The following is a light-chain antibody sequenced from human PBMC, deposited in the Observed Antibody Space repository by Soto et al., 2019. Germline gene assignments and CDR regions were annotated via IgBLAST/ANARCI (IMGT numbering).Light chain of an antibody. J-gene: IGLJ1*01. Sequence: QSALTQPASVSGSPGQSIAISCTGTSSDVGAYDYVSWYQQHPDKAPKLIIYEVSHRPAGVSNRFSASKYVNTATLTISGLETEDEDDYYCASHTTSSTRVFGTGTKLTVL. CDR2: EVS. V-gene: IGLV2-14*03. CDR3: ASHTTSSTRV. CDR1: SSDVGAYDY.